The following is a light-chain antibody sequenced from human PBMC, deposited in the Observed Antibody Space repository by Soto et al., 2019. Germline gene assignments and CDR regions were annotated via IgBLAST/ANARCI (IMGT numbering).Light chain of an antibody. CDR2: GAS. CDR1: QSVSSA. V-gene: IGKV3-15*01. CDR3: QQYNSWPVT. Sequence: EIVITESPATLSVSPGERVSLSCRASQSVSSALAWYQQKPGQAPRLLIYGASTRATDIPARFTGSGSGTEFTLTIGSLQPEDFAVYYCQQYNSWPVTFGQGTKVDIK. J-gene: IGKJ1*01.